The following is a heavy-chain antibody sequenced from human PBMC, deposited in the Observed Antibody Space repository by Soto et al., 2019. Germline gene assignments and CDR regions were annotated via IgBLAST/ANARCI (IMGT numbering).Heavy chain of an antibody. CDR1: GFTFSSYS. CDR2: ISSSSSTI. CDR3: ARDEGLTSIDFWSGYPYDAFDI. V-gene: IGHV3-48*02. J-gene: IGHJ3*02. D-gene: IGHD3-3*01. Sequence: PGESLKISCAASGFTFSSYSMNWVRQAPGKGLEWVSYISSSSSTIYYADSVKGRFTISRDNAKNSLYLQMNSLRDEDTAVYYCARDEGLTSIDFWSGYPYDAFDIWGQGTMVTVSS.